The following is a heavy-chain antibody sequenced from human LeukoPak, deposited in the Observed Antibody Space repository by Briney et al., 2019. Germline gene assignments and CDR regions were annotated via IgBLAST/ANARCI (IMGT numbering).Heavy chain of an antibody. V-gene: IGHV3-66*01. CDR2: IYSGGST. D-gene: IGHD6-19*01. CDR1: GFTVSSNY. J-gene: IGHJ4*02. Sequence: GGSLRLSCAASGFTVSSNYMSWVRQAPGKGLEWVSVIYSGGSTYYADSVKGRFTISRDNSKNTLYLQMNSLRAEDTAVYYCARAYSSGWYYFDYWGQGTLVNVSS. CDR3: ARAYSSGWYYFDY.